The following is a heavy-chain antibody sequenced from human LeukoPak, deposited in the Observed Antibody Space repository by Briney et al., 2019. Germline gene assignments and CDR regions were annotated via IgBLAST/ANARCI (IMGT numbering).Heavy chain of an antibody. Sequence: GESLKISCKGSGYSFTTYWIAWVRQMPGKGLEWMGIIYPGYSDTRYSPSFQGQVTISADKSVSTAYLQWISLKASDTAMYYCARLMYYYDSSGYYVPHDAFDIWGQGTMVTVSS. J-gene: IGHJ3*02. V-gene: IGHV5-51*01. CDR2: IYPGYSDT. D-gene: IGHD3-22*01. CDR3: ARLMYYYDSSGYYVPHDAFDI. CDR1: GYSFTTYW.